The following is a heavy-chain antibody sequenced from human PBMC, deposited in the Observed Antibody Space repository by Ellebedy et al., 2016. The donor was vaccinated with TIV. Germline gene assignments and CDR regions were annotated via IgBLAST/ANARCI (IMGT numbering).Heavy chain of an antibody. CDR2: IFHSGST. Sequence: SETLSLTXAVSGVSVSSTSWWSWVRQSPGKGLEWIGEIFHSGSTNYNPSLKSRVTISVDKSKNQLSLKLSSVIAADTAVYYCVENGYYSLDHWGQGTLVTVSS. CDR3: VENGYYSLDH. V-gene: IGHV4-4*02. J-gene: IGHJ4*02. CDR1: GVSVSSTSW. D-gene: IGHD2-15*01.